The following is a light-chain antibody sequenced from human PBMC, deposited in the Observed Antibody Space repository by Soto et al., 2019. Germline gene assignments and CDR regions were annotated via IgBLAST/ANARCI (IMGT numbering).Light chain of an antibody. Sequence: QSVLTQPPSASGTPGQRVTISCSGSSSNIGRNTVKWYRQLPGTAPKLLIGSSDQRPSGVPDRFSGSQSGTSASLAISGLQAEDEADYSCAAWDDSLNAWAFGGGTMLTVL. CDR2: SSD. CDR3: AAWDDSLNAWA. CDR1: SSNIGRNT. J-gene: IGLJ3*02. V-gene: IGLV1-44*01.